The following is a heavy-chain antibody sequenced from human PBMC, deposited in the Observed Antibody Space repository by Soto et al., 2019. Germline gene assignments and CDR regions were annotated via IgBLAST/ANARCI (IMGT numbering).Heavy chain of an antibody. CDR2: IHSSGST. CDR1: DGSIVSDDYF. D-gene: IGHD5-18*01. Sequence: SETLSLTCSVSDGSIVSDDYFWTWMRQSPERGLEWIGHIHSSGSTEYNPSLESRLTISVDTSNNQFSLKLSSVTAADTAIYYCATDAYSYFASWGQGTQVTVSS. J-gene: IGHJ4*02. CDR3: ATDAYSYFAS. V-gene: IGHV4-61*08.